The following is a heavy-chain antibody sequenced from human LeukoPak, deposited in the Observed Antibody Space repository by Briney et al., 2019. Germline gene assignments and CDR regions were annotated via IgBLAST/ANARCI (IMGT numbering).Heavy chain of an antibody. J-gene: IGHJ4*02. Sequence: GRSLRLSCAASGFTFSSYAMHWVRQAPGKGLDWVAIISSDGSNRFYADSVGGRFTISRDNSKNTLYLQMTSLRVEDTAVYYCARDPGEIGSYSFDYWGQGSLVTVSS. D-gene: IGHD1-26*01. CDR1: GFTFSSYA. CDR3: ARDPGEIGSYSFDY. CDR2: ISSDGSNR. V-gene: IGHV3-30-3*01.